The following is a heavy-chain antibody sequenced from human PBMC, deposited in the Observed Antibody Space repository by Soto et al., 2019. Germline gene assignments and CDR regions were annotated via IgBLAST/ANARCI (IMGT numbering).Heavy chain of an antibody. CDR2: MNPNSGNT. J-gene: IGHJ4*02. CDR1: GYTFTSYD. D-gene: IGHD4-17*01. Sequence: QVQLVQSGAEVKKPGASVKVSCKASGYTFTSYDINWVRQATGQGLEWMGWMNPNSGNTGYAQNFQGRVTMTRNTSISTAYMELSSLRSEDPAVYYCARGRWYGDSPPLDYWGQGTLVTVSS. CDR3: ARGRWYGDSPPLDY. V-gene: IGHV1-8*01.